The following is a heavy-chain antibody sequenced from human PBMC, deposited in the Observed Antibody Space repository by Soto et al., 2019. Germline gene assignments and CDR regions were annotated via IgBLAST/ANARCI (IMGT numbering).Heavy chain of an antibody. CDR2: IWYDGSNK. D-gene: IGHD2-21*02. J-gene: IGHJ4*02. CDR3: ARVRDVTVPATAIDFDY. Sequence: QVQLVESGGGVVQPGRSLRLSCAASGFTFSSYGMHWVRQAPGKGLEWVAVIWYDGSNKYYADSVKGRFTISRDNSKNTLYLQMNSLRAEDTAVYYCARVRDVTVPATAIDFDYWGQGTLVTVSS. CDR1: GFTFSSYG. V-gene: IGHV3-33*01.